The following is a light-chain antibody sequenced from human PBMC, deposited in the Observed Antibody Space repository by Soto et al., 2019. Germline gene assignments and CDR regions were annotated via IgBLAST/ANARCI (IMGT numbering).Light chain of an antibody. J-gene: IGLJ2*01. V-gene: IGLV2-8*01. Sequence: QSVLTPPPSASGSPGQSVTISCTGTSSDVAGYNYVSWYQQHPGKAPKLMIYEVSKRPSGVPDRFSGSKSGNTASLTVSGLQAEDEADYYCSSYAGNNNLVFGGGTKVTVL. CDR2: EVS. CDR1: SSDVAGYNY. CDR3: SSYAGNNNLV.